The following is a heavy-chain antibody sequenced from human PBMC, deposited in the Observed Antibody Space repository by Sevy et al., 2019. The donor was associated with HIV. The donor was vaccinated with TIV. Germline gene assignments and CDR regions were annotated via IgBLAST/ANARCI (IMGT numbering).Heavy chain of an antibody. D-gene: IGHD6-6*01. CDR1: GGTFSSYA. CDR3: ATSSSSSGYYYYYGMDV. Sequence: ASVKVSCKASGGTFSSYAISWVRQAPGQGLEWMGGIIPIFGTANYAQKFQGRVTITADESTSTAYMELSSLRSEDTAVYYCATSSSSSGYYYYYGMDVWPRDHGHRLL. J-gene: IGHJ6*02. V-gene: IGHV1-69*13. CDR2: IIPIFGTA.